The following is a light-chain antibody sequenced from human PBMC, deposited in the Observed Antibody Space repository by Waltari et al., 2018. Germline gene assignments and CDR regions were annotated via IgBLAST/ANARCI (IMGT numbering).Light chain of an antibody. V-gene: IGLV2-14*03. Sequence: QSALTQPASVSGSPGQSITISCTGTSSDVGTYNYVSWYQLHPGKAPKLILYDVRQRPSGVSSRFSGSKSGNTASLAISGLQAEDEADYYCSAYTRSITYVMFGGGTNLTVL. CDR1: SSDVGTYNY. CDR3: SAYTRSITYVM. CDR2: DVR. J-gene: IGLJ3*02.